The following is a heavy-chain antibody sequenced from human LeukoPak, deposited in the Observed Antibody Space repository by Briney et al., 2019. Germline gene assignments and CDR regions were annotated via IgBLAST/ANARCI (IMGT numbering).Heavy chain of an antibody. Sequence: SVKVSCKASGGTFSNYAINWVRQAPGQGLEWMGGMTPIFGTANYLQKFQGRVTITADKSTSTAYMELSRLRSEDTAIYYCARASSDDTAMATPFAYWGQGTLVTVSS. J-gene: IGHJ4*02. V-gene: IGHV1-69*06. D-gene: IGHD5-18*01. CDR1: GGTFSNYA. CDR2: MTPIFGTA. CDR3: ARASSDDTAMATPFAY.